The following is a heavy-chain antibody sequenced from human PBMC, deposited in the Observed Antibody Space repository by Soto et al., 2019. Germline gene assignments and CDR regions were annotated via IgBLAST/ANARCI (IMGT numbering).Heavy chain of an antibody. CDR1: GGSISSYY. CDR2: IYYSGST. J-gene: IGHJ3*02. Sequence: SETLSLTCTVSGGSISSYYWSWIRQPPGKGLEWIGYIYYSGSTNYNPSLKSRVTISVDTSKNQFSLKLSSVTAADTAVYYCARVWGGAFDIWGHGTMVTVSS. V-gene: IGHV4-59*01. CDR3: ARVWGGAFDI. D-gene: IGHD3-10*01.